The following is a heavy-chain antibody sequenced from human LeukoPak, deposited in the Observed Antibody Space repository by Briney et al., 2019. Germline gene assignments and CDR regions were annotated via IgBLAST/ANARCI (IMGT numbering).Heavy chain of an antibody. CDR3: AKDARDGYNHPSYYFDS. Sequence: PGGSLRLSCAASGFTFSSYGIHWVRQAPGKGLEWVAITSYDGSNKYYADSVKGRFTISRDNSKNTLYLQMNSLRAEDTAVYYCAKDARDGYNHPSYYFDSWGQGTLVTVSS. CDR2: TSYDGSNK. CDR1: GFTFSSYG. J-gene: IGHJ4*02. V-gene: IGHV3-30*18. D-gene: IGHD5-24*01.